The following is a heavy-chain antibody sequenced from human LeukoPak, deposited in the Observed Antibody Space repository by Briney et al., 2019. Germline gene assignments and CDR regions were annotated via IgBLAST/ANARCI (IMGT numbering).Heavy chain of an antibody. CDR3: ATTRRWNDEHYFDY. D-gene: IGHD1-1*01. CDR2: FDPEDGET. CDR1: GNTLTELS. Sequence: ASVKVSCTVSGNTLTELSMHWVRQAPGKGLEWMGGFDPEDGETIYAQKFQGRVTMTEDTSTDTAYMELSSLRSEDTAVYYCATTRRWNDEHYFDYWGQGTLVTVSS. V-gene: IGHV1-24*01. J-gene: IGHJ4*02.